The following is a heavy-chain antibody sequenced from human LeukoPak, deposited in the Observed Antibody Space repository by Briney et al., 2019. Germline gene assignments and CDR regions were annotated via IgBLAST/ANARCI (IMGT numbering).Heavy chain of an antibody. V-gene: IGHV4-38-2*02. D-gene: IGHD5-18*01. CDR3: ARDIGGSHRGYSYGFEAP. CDR1: GYSISSGYY. J-gene: IGHJ5*02. CDR2: IYHSGST. Sequence: PSETLSLTRTVSGYSISSGYYWGWIRQPPGKGLEWIGSIYHSGSTYYNPSLKSRVTISVDTSKNQFSLKLSSVTAADTAVYYCARDIGGSHRGYSYGFEAPWGQGTLVTVSS.